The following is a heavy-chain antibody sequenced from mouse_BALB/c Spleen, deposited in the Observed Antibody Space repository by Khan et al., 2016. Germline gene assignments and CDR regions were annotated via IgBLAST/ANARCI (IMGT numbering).Heavy chain of an antibody. CDR2: IAPGSDNT. CDR3: ARDGNYFDY. D-gene: IGHD2-1*01. Sequence: DLVKPGASVKLSCKASGYTFTSYWINWIKQRPGKGLEWIGRIAPGSDNTYYNEMFKGKATLTVDTSSSTAYIQLSSLSSEDSAVYFCARDGNYFDYWGQGTTLTVSS. CDR1: GYTFTSYW. V-gene: IGHV1S41*01. J-gene: IGHJ2*01.